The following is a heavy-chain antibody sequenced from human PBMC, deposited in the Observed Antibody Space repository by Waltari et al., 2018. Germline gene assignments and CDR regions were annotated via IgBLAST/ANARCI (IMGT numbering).Heavy chain of an antibody. Sequence: QVQLQQWGAGLLKPSETLSLTCAVYGGSFSGYYWSWIRQPPGKGLEWIGEINHSGSTNDNPSLKSRVTISVDTSKNQFSLKLSSVTAADTAVYYCARVGGHSNKNYYYYMDVWGKGTTVTVSS. D-gene: IGHD4-4*01. V-gene: IGHV4-34*01. CDR2: INHSGST. J-gene: IGHJ6*03. CDR3: ARVGGHSNKNYYYYMDV. CDR1: GGSFSGYY.